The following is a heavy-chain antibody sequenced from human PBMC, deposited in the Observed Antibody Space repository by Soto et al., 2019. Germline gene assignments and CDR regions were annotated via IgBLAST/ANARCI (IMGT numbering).Heavy chain of an antibody. D-gene: IGHD3-22*01. J-gene: IGHJ6*02. CDR3: ARGYDYYDSSGYRRPGGMDV. V-gene: IGHV1-8*01. CDR2: MNPNSGNT. Sequence: ASVKVSCEASGYTFTSYDINWVRQATGQGLEWMGWMNPNSGNTGYAQKFQGRVTMTRNTSISTAYMELSSLRSEDTAVYYCARGYDYYDSSGYRRPGGMDVWGQGTTVTVSS. CDR1: GYTFTSYD.